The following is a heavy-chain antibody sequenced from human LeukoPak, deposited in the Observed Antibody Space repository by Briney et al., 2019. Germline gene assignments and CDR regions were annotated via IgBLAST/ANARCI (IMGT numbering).Heavy chain of an antibody. V-gene: IGHV7-4-1*02. Sequence: ASVKVSFKASGYTFTRYSMNWVRQAPGQGLEWMGWINTNTGNPTYAQGFTGRFVFSLDTSVSTAYLQISSLKAEDTAVYYCARDYRVRGYNSFDPWGQGTLVTVSS. CDR1: GYTFTRYS. J-gene: IGHJ5*02. CDR3: ARDYRVRGYNSFDP. CDR2: INTNTGNP. D-gene: IGHD3-10*01.